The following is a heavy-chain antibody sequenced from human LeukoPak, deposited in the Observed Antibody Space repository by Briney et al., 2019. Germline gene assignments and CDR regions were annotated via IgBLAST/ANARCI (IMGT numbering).Heavy chain of an antibody. J-gene: IGHJ4*01. CDR3: SKPHPVEQRGYFDY. V-gene: IGHV3-23*01. CDR1: GFPFTTYA. Sequence: PGGSLRLSCAASGFPFTTYAMSWVRQAPGRGLEWVSTISDSGGSTYYADSVKGRFTISRDNSKNTLYLQMNSLRAEDTAVYYCSKPHPVEQRGYFDYWGKEPWSPSPQ. D-gene: IGHD1/OR15-1a*01. CDR2: ISDSGGST.